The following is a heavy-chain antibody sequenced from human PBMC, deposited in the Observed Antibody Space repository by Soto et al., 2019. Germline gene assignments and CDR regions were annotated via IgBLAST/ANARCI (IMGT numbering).Heavy chain of an antibody. CDR2: ISSSSSYI. CDR3: ARVRSRSSSRSSNWFDP. Sequence: PSETLSLTCTVSGGSISSSSYYWGWIRQPPGKGLEWVSSISSSSSYIYYADSVKGRFTISRDNAKNSLYLQMNSLRAEDTAVYYCARVRSRSSSRSSNWFDPWGQGTLVTVSS. CDR1: GGSISSSS. J-gene: IGHJ5*02. D-gene: IGHD6-6*01. V-gene: IGHV3-21*01.